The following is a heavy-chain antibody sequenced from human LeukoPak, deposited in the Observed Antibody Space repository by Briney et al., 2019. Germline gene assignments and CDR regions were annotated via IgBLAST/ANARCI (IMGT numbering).Heavy chain of an antibody. J-gene: IGHJ3*02. V-gene: IGHV3-48*03. Sequence: GGSLRLSCAASGFTFSSYEMNWVRQAPGKGLEWVSYISSSGSTTYYADSVKGRFTISRDNAKNSLYLQMNSLRAEDMALYYCAKGAYSSVHDAFDIWGQGTMVTVSS. CDR1: GFTFSSYE. CDR3: AKGAYSSVHDAFDI. D-gene: IGHD6-19*01. CDR2: ISSSGSTT.